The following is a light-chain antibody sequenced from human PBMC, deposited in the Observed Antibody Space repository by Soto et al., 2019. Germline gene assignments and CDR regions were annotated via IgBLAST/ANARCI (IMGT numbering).Light chain of an antibody. CDR2: DVT. Sequence: QSALTQPRSVSRSPGQSVTISCTGTSSDVGFYNYVSWYQQHPGKAPKLMIYDVTNRPSGVPDRFSGSKSGNTASLTISGLQAEDEADYYCCSSAGRYTLVFGGGTKVTVL. CDR3: CSSAGRYTLV. V-gene: IGLV2-11*01. J-gene: IGLJ2*01. CDR1: SSDVGFYNY.